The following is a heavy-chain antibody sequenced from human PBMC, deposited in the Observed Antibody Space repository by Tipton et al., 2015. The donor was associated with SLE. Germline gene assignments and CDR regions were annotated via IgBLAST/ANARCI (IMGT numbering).Heavy chain of an antibody. D-gene: IGHD3-9*01. J-gene: IGHJ5*01. CDR1: GASISSGGYF. CDR3: TRAHILTPSEFDF. Sequence: LRLSCAVSGASISSGGYFWSWIRQPPGKGLEWMGYIDHSGSTFYNPSLKSRVTISVDGSNNQFSLKLNSVTAADTAVYYCTRAHILTPSEFDFWGQGTLVTVSS. V-gene: IGHV4-30-2*01. CDR2: IDHSGST.